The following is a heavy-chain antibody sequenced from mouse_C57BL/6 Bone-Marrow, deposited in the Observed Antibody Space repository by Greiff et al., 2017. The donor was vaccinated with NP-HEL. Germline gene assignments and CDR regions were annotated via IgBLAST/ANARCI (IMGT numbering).Heavy chain of an antibody. J-gene: IGHJ1*03. Sequence: QVQLQQSGAELARPGASVKLYCKASGYTFTSYGISWVKQRTGQGLEWIGEIYPRSGNTYYNEKFKGKATLTADKSSSTAYMELRSLTSEDSAVYFCARRRFHYEYFDVWGTGTTVTVSS. CDR2: IYPRSGNT. CDR1: GYTFTSYG. D-gene: IGHD1-1*01. CDR3: ARRRFHYEYFDV. V-gene: IGHV1-81*01.